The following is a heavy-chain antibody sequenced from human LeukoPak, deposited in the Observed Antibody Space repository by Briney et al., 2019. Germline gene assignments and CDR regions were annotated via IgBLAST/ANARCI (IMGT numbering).Heavy chain of an antibody. V-gene: IGHV4-39*01. CDR2: IYYSGST. CDR3: ARQRLYSSGLNAFDI. CDR1: GGSISSSSYY. J-gene: IGHJ3*02. D-gene: IGHD6-19*01. Sequence: SATLSLTCTVSGGSISSSSYYWGWIRQPPGKGLEWIGSIYYSGSTYYNPSLKSRVTISVDTSKNQFSLKLSSVTAANTAVYYCARQRLYSSGLNAFDIWGQGTMVTVSS.